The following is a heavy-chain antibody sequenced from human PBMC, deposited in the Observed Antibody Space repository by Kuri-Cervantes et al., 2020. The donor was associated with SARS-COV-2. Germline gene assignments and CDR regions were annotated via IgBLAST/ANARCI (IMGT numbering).Heavy chain of an antibody. J-gene: IGHJ5*02. Sequence: ASVKVSCKSSGYIFTTYYIHWVRQAPGQGLEWMGWINSDTGDTEYAQKFQGRVTMTRDTSISTVYMELSTLTSDDRAVYYCVRGDYYTTGTHYALNYNWFDPWGQGTLVTVSS. V-gene: IGHV1-2*02. D-gene: IGHD3-10*01. CDR3: VRGDYYTTGTHYALNYNWFDP. CDR2: INSDTGDT. CDR1: GYIFTTYY.